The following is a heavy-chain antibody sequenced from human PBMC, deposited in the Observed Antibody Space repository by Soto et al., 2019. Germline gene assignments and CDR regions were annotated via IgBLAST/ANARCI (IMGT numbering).Heavy chain of an antibody. CDR2: IRQDGSEK. D-gene: IGHD6-19*01. CDR3: ARVAYGNGWIFDH. V-gene: IGHV3-7*01. CDR1: GFTFSNYW. J-gene: IGHJ4*01. Sequence: GESLKISCAASGFTFSNYWMSWVRQAPGKGLEWVANIRQDGSEKYYVDSVKGRFTLSRDNAQNSLQLQMNSLRAEDTAIYFCARVAYGNGWIFDHWGQGTLVTVS.